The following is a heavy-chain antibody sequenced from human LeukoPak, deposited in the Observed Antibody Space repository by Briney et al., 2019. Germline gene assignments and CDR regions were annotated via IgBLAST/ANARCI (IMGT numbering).Heavy chain of an antibody. J-gene: IGHJ3*02. CDR3: ARGSGSHPRAFDI. Sequence: ASVKVSCKASGYTFTGYYMHWVRQAPGQGLEWMGWINPNSGGTNYAQKFQGWVTMTRDTSISTAYMELSRLRSDDTAVYYCARGSGSHPRAFDIWGQGTMVTVSS. CDR1: GYTFTGYY. D-gene: IGHD1-26*01. CDR2: INPNSGGT. V-gene: IGHV1-2*04.